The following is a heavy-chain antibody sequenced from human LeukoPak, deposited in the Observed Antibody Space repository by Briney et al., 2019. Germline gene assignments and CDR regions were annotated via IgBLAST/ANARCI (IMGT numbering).Heavy chain of an antibody. V-gene: IGHV3-23*01. D-gene: IGHD6-13*01. CDR2: ISGSGGST. CDR3: AEEGYSSSWRTYYFDY. J-gene: IGHJ4*02. Sequence: GGSLRLSCAASGFTFSSYAMSWVRQAPGKGLEWVSAISGSGGSTYYADSVKGRFTISRDNSKNTVYLQMNSLRAEDTAVYYCAEEGYSSSWRTYYFDYWGQGTLVTVSS. CDR1: GFTFSSYA.